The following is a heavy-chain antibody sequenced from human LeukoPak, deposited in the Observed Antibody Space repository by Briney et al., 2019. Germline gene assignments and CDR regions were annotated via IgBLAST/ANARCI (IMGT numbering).Heavy chain of an antibody. Sequence: GGSLRLSCAASGFTFSSYGMHWVRQAPGKGLEWVAVISYDGSNKYYADSVKGRFTISRDNSKNTLYLQVNSLRAEDTAVYYCAKEHLYCSSTSCANWFDPWGQGTLVTVSS. CDR2: ISYDGSNK. D-gene: IGHD2-2*01. CDR3: AKEHLYCSSTSCANWFDP. J-gene: IGHJ5*02. CDR1: GFTFSSYG. V-gene: IGHV3-30*18.